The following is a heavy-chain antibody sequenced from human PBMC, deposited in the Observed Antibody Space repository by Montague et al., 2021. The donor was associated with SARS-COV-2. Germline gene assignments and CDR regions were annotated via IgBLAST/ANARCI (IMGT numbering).Heavy chain of an antibody. CDR3: ARDDLIVGNTKDYYYGMDV. D-gene: IGHD1-26*01. CDR2: ISSSGSTI. CDR1: GLTFSDYY. V-gene: IGHV3-11*01. J-gene: IGHJ6*02. Sequence: SLRLSCAASGLTFSDYYMSWIRQAPGKGLEWVSHISSSGSTINYADSVKGRFTISRDNAKNSLYLQMNSLRAEGTALNYCARDDLIVGNTKDYYYGMDVWGQGTTVTVSS.